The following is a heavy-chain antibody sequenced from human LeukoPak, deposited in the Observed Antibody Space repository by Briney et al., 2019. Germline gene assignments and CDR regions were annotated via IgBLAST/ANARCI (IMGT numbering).Heavy chain of an antibody. V-gene: IGHV3-15*01. D-gene: IGHD3-22*01. CDR2: IKSKTDGGTT. CDR3: TTAHMIVVVKNLWSDAFDI. CDR1: GFTFSSYG. J-gene: IGHJ3*02. Sequence: PGGSLRLSCAASGFTFSSYGMSWVRQAPGKGLEWVGRIKSKTDGGTTDYAAPVKGRSTISRDDSKNTLYLQMNSLKTEDTAVYYCTTAHMIVVVKNLWSDAFDIWGQGTMVTVSS.